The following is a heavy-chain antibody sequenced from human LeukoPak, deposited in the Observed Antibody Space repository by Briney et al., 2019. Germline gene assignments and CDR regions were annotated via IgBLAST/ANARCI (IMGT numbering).Heavy chain of an antibody. V-gene: IGHV4-39*07. CDR3: ARRGGSGSYYSIGY. D-gene: IGHD3-10*01. J-gene: IGHJ4*02. Sequence: TSETLSLTCTVSGGSISSSGYYWGWIRQPPGKGLEWIGSIYYSGSTQYNPSLKSRVTISVDTPQNQFSLKLSSVTAADTAVYYCARRGGSGSYYSIGYWGQGTLVTVSS. CDR1: GGSISSSGYY. CDR2: IYYSGST.